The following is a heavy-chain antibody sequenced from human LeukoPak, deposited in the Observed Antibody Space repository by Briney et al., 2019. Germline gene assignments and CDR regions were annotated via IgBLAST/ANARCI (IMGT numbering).Heavy chain of an antibody. Sequence: GGSLRLSCAAAGFTFSRYWMNWYRQAPGKGLEWVGNINQDAREINYVDSVRGRFTISRDNARNSLHLQMNSLRAEDTAVYYCATDRDNSDWQKRFDSWGQGTLVTVSS. J-gene: IGHJ4*02. CDR2: INQDAREI. V-gene: IGHV3-7*01. CDR1: GFTFSRYW. D-gene: IGHD2-21*02. CDR3: ATDRDNSDWQKRFDS.